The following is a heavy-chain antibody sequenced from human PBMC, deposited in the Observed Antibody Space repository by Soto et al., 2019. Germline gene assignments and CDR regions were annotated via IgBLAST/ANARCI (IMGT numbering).Heavy chain of an antibody. D-gene: IGHD3-16*02. CDR3: AREVYVWGSYRYARDAFDI. V-gene: IGHV4-34*01. J-gene: IGHJ3*02. CDR2: IDHSGTT. Sequence: SETLSLTCAVYGGSISDYYWSGIRQPPGKGLEWIGEIDHSGTTNYNPSLKSRATISVDTSKKQFSLKLSSVTAADTAAYYCAREVYVWGSYRYARDAFDIWGRGTVVTVSS. CDR1: GGSISDYY.